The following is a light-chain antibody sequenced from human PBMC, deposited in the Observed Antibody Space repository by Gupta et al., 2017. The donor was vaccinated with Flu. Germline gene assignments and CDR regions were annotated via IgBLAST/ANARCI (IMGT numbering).Light chain of an antibody. V-gene: IGLV1-40*01. CDR1: RPHIGSAYD. Sequence: LMHPPSVSELPGQSIIIPSTARRPHIGSAYDVHWYQQLPGTAPKLLIYGNSNRPSGVPERFSGSKSGTSASLAITGLQAEDEADYYCQSYDSSLSGSVCGGGTKVTVL. J-gene: IGLJ3*02. CDR2: GNS. CDR3: QSYDSSLSGSV.